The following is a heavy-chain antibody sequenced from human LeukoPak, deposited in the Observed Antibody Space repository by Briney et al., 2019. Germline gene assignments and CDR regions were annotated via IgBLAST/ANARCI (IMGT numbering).Heavy chain of an antibody. Sequence: PGGSLRLSCAASGFTFSSYAMSWVRQAPGKGLGWVSAISGSGGSTYYADSVKGRFTISRDNSKNTLYLQMNSLRAEDTAVYYCARWDYYYYYGMDVWGQGTTVTVSS. D-gene: IGHD3-16*01. CDR2: ISGSGGST. CDR3: ARWDYYYYYGMDV. CDR1: GFTFSSYA. V-gene: IGHV3-23*01. J-gene: IGHJ6*02.